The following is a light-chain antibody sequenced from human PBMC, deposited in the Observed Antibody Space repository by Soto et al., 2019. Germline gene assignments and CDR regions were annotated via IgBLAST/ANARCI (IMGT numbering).Light chain of an antibody. Sequence: QSALTQPPSASGSPGQSVTISCTGTSSDVGGNNYVSWYQQHPGKAPKVLIYEVSKRPSGVPDRFSGSKSGNTASLTVAGLQAEDEAVYYCSSSAGINHFVLFGGGTKLTVL. J-gene: IGLJ2*01. CDR1: SSDVGGNNY. CDR2: EVS. V-gene: IGLV2-8*01. CDR3: SSSAGINHFVL.